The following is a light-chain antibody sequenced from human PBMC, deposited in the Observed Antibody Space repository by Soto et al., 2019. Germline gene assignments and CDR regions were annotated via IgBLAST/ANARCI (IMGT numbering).Light chain of an antibody. CDR1: TGAVTSDYY. J-gene: IGLJ3*02. CDR2: STY. CDR3: LLYHGAAQV. V-gene: IGLV7-43*01. Sequence: QSAVTQEPSLTVSPGGTVTLTCASSTGAVTSDYYPNWLQQKPGQAPRSLIHSTYTRHFWTPARFSGSLLGGKAALTVSDVQPEDEADYYCLLYHGAAQVFGGGTQLTVL.